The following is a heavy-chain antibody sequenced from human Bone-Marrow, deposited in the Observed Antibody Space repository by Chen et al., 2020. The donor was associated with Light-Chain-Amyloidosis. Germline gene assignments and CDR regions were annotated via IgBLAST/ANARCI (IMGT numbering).Heavy chain of an antibody. CDR1: EFHFTNFW. Sequence: EVQLVESGGGLVQPGGSLRLSCTASEFHFTNFWMIWVRQAPGKGLEWVANIKQDGSKNYYVDSMKGRFTISRDNAKNSLYLQMNSLRAEDTAVYYCARDRGWWTFDIWGQGTMVTVSS. J-gene: IGHJ3*02. D-gene: IGHD2-8*02. CDR2: IKQDGSKN. CDR3: ARDRGWWTFDI. V-gene: IGHV3-7*01.